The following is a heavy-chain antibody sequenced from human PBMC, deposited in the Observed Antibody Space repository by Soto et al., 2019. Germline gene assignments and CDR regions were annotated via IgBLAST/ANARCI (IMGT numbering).Heavy chain of an antibody. V-gene: IGHV1-58*01. CDR3: AAVDTAMVLDTSFDY. J-gene: IGHJ4*02. CDR2: IVVGSGNT. CDR1: GFTFTSSA. Sequence: SVKVSCKASGFTFTSSAVQWVRQARGQRLEWIGWIVVGSGNTNYAQKFQERVTITRDMSTSTAYMELSSLRSEDTAVYYCAAVDTAMVLDTSFDYWGQGTLVTVSS. D-gene: IGHD5-18*01.